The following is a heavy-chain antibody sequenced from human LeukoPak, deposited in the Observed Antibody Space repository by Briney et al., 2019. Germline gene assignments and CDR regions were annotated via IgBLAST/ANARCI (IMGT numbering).Heavy chain of an antibody. V-gene: IGHV5-51*01. D-gene: IGHD3-10*01. CDR3: ARHDQAFAYYYYGMDV. CDR1: GYSFTSYW. J-gene: IGHJ6*02. Sequence: GESLKISCKGSGYSFTSYWIGWVRQMPGKGLEWMGIIYPGDSDTRYSPSFQGQVTISADKSISTAYLQWSSLKASDTAMYYCARHDQAFAYYYYGMDVWGQGTTVTVSS. CDR2: IYPGDSDT.